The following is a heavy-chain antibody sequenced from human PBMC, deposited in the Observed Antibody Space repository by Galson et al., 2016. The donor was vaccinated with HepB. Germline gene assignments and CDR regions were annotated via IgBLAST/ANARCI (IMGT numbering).Heavy chain of an antibody. D-gene: IGHD3-9*01. Sequence: KVSCKGSGYSFSNYWIVWVRQMPGKGLEWMGIIFPDDSDSKYSPSFEGHVTISADKSINTVYLQWTSLRASDTAMYYCARLGFDLSTGSPPGWFDPWGQGTLVTVSS. CDR3: ARLGFDLSTGSPPGWFDP. V-gene: IGHV5-51*01. CDR1: GYSFSNYW. CDR2: IFPDDSDS. J-gene: IGHJ5*02.